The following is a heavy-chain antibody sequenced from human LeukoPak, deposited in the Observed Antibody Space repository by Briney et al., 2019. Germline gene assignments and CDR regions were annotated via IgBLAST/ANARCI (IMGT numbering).Heavy chain of an antibody. CDR2: ITSNGGST. V-gene: IGHV3-64*01. CDR1: GFSFGSYD. Sequence: GGSLRLSCAASGFSFGSYDLHWVRQAPGKGLEYVSTITSNGGSTYYANSVKGRFTISKDTSKNTLYLQMGSLRAEDMAVYYCARKTGYCSAGSCYYLYAMDVWGQGTTVTVSS. D-gene: IGHD2-15*01. J-gene: IGHJ6*02. CDR3: ARKTGYCSAGSCYYLYAMDV.